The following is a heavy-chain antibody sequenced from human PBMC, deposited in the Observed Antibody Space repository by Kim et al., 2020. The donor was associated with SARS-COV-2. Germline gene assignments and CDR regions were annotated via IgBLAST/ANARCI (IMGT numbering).Heavy chain of an antibody. D-gene: IGHD3-16*01. V-gene: IGHV4-59*01. CDR1: GGSISSYY. Sequence: SETLSLTCTVSGGSISSYYWSRIRQPPGKGLEWIGYIYYSGSTNYNPSLKSRVTISVDTSKNQFSLKLSSVTAADTAVYYCARDLGGAFDIWGQGTMVTVSS. CDR3: ARDLGGAFDI. CDR2: IYYSGST. J-gene: IGHJ3*02.